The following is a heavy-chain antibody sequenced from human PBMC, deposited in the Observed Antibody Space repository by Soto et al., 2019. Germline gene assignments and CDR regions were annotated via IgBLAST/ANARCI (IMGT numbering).Heavy chain of an antibody. CDR3: ATLNSFGSDY. J-gene: IGHJ4*02. V-gene: IGHV3-74*01. D-gene: IGHD5-18*01. CDR1: GFTFSNFW. Sequence: GGSLRLSCAASGFTFSNFWMHWVRQAPGRGLVWVSRIYSDGSGTTYADSVKGRFTISRDNAKSTLYLQMNSLRAEDTAVYYCATLNSFGSDYWGRGTLVTVSS. CDR2: IYSDGSGT.